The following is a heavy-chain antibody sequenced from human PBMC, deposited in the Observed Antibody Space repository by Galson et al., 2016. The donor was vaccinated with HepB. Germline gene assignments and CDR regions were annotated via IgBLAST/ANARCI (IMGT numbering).Heavy chain of an antibody. CDR3: TRDLYCDSVIWYREGDY. CDR2: IYPGDSDV. J-gene: IGHJ4*02. V-gene: IGHV5-51*01. Sequence: QSGAEVKKAGESLKISCKGSGYSFTSYWIAWVRQMPGKGLEWMGIIYPGDSDVRYSPSLQGQVTISVDKSINTAYLQWSSLKASDTAMYYCTRDLYCDSVIWYREGDYWGQGTLVTVSS. CDR1: GYSFTSYW. D-gene: IGHD2/OR15-2a*01.